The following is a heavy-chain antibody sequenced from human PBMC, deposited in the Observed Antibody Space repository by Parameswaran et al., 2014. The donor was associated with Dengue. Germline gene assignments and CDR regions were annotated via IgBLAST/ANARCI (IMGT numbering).Heavy chain of an antibody. Sequence: RWIRQPPGKALEWLALIYWDDDKRYSPSLKSRLTITKDTSKNQVVLTMTNMDPVDTATYYCAHMRITMVRGVIIAGPDYTDAFDIWGQGTMVTVSS. V-gene: IGHV2-5*08. J-gene: IGHJ3*02. CDR2: IYWDDDK. CDR3: AHMRITMVRGVIIAGPDYTDAFDI. D-gene: IGHD3-10*01.